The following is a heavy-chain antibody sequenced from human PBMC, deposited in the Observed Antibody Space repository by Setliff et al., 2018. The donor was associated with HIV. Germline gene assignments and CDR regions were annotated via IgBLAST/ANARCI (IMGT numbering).Heavy chain of an antibody. Sequence: ASVKVSCKASGYDFSSHYMHWVRQAPGQGLEWMGIVNRGGTRISHTRKFQGRLSLTTDTSTKTMYMELSGLQSEDTAVYYCARGGRPLEGIVVGPLEVAFDNWGQGTLVTVSS. CDR2: VNRGGTRI. CDR1: GYDFSSHY. D-gene: IGHD3-22*01. CDR3: ARGGRPLEGIVVGPLEVAFDN. V-gene: IGHV1-46*01. J-gene: IGHJ4*02.